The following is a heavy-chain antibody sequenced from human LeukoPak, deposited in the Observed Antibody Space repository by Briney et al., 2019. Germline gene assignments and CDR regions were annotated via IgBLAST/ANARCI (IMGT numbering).Heavy chain of an antibody. V-gene: IGHV4-31*03. CDR3: ARVGGTNYYYYGMDV. CDR1: GGSISSGGYY. Sequence: PSQTLSLTCTVSGGSISSGGYYWSWIRQHPGKGLEWIGYIYYSGSTYYNPSLKSRVTISVDTSKNQFSLKLSSVTAADTAVYYCARVGGTNYYYYGMDVWGQGTTVTVSS. J-gene: IGHJ6*02. CDR2: IYYSGST. D-gene: IGHD1-1*01.